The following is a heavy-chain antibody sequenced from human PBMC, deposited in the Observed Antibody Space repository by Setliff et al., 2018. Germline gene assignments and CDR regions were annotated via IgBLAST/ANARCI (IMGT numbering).Heavy chain of an antibody. J-gene: IGHJ6*03. CDR3: ARAVTIFGVITPIYFYYMDV. Sequence: GGSLRLSCAASGFTFTSYDIHWVRQAPGKGLEWVAVISYDGTYKNFVDSVKARFTISRDNSKDTLYLQMNSLRSEDTALFYCARAVTIFGVITPIYFYYMDVWGKGTTVTVSS. V-gene: IGHV3-30-3*01. CDR2: ISYDGTYK. CDR1: GFTFTSYD. D-gene: IGHD3-3*01.